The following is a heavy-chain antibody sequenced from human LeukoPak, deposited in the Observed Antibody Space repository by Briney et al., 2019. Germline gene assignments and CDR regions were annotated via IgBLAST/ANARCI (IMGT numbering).Heavy chain of an antibody. J-gene: IGHJ4*02. CDR1: GGSFSAYY. D-gene: IGHD4-23*01. Sequence: SETLSLTCAVYGGSFSAYYWSWIRQPPGKGLGWIGEINHSGSTNYNPSLKSRVTISVDTSKNQFSLKLSSVTAADTAVYYCASRDYGGGFDYWGQGTLVTVSS. CDR2: INHSGST. V-gene: IGHV4-34*01. CDR3: ASRDYGGGFDY.